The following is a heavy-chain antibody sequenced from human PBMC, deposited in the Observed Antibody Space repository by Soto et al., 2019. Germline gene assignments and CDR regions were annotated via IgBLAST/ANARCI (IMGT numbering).Heavy chain of an antibody. J-gene: IGHJ6*02. CDR2: VNPNSWVT. D-gene: IGHD1-26*01. CDR3: ARQGFGSGAPWRGMDV. Sequence: AAVKVSCKTSGYTFTVNFIQWAREAPGQGLEGRGWVNPNSWVTKYAQRFQGRVTMTRDTSITAADMELSSLTADDTALCYFARQGFGSGAPWRGMDVWGQGTTVTVSS. V-gene: IGHV1-2*02. CDR1: GYTFTVNF.